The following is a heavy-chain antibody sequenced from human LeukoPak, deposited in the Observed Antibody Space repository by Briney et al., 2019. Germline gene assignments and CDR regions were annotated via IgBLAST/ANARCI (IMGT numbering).Heavy chain of an antibody. J-gene: IGHJ5*02. V-gene: IGHV4-59*11. CDR3: ARGRAWLDP. Sequence: SETLSLTCTVSGGSMSSHYWSWIRQPPGKGLEWIGYIFHSGGTSYNPSLKSRVTISVDTSKNQFSLKLSSVTAADTALYYCARGRAWLDPWGQGTLVSVSS. CDR2: IFHSGGT. CDR1: GGSMSSHY.